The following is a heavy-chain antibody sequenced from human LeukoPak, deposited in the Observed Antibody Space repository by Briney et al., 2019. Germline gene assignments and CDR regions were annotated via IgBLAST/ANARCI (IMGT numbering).Heavy chain of an antibody. CDR2: IYPGDSDA. J-gene: IGHJ6*04. V-gene: IGHV5-51*01. D-gene: IGHD3-10*01. CDR3: ARTYYYGSGNFDV. CDR1: GYSFTNYW. Sequence: RGESLKISCKGSGYSFTNYWIGWVRQMPGKGLKWMGIIYPGDSDARYSPSFQGQVTISADKSISTAYLQWSSLKASDTAMYYCARTYYYGSGNFDVWGKGTTVTVSS.